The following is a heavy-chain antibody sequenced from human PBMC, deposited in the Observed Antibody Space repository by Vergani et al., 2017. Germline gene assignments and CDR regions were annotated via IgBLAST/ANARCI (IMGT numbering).Heavy chain of an antibody. Sequence: EVQLEESGGGLVLTGRSLRLSCVASGVTSAGYAMHWVRQAPGKGLEWVSGISWNSNSIGYADSVKGRFTISRDNAKNSLYLQMNSLRAEDTALYYCAKDLGTSSGGGWFDPWGQGTLVTVSS. D-gene: IGHD6-6*01. CDR3: AKDLGTSSGGGWFDP. J-gene: IGHJ5*02. CDR1: GVTSAGYA. V-gene: IGHV3-9*02. CDR2: ISWNSNSI.